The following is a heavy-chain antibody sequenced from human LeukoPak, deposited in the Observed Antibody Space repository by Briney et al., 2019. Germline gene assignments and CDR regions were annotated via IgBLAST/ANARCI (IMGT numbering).Heavy chain of an antibody. D-gene: IGHD2-2*01. Sequence: PSETLSLTXAVYGGSFSGYYWSWIRQAPGKGLEWLGEINHSGNTNYNPSLKSRVTISVDTSKNQFSLQLSSVTAADTAVYYCARGLGYCSSTSCSFDYWGQGTLVTVSS. V-gene: IGHV4-34*01. CDR2: INHSGNT. CDR3: ARGLGYCSSTSCSFDY. J-gene: IGHJ4*02. CDR1: GGSFSGYY.